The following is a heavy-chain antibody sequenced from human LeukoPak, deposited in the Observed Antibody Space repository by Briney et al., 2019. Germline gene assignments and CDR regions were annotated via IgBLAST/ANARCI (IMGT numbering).Heavy chain of an antibody. CDR1: GFTFSSYG. CDR3: ARGSIAAAGTGDY. Sequence: GGSLRLSCAASGFTFSSYGMNWVRRAPGKGLEWISYMNSDSSTIYHADSVRGRFTISRDNAKNSLYLQMNSLRAEDTAIYYCARGSIAAAGTGDYWGQGTLVTVSS. J-gene: IGHJ4*02. CDR2: MNSDSSTI. D-gene: IGHD6-13*01. V-gene: IGHV3-48*04.